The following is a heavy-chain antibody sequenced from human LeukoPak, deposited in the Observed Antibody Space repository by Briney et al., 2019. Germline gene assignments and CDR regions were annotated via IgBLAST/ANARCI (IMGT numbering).Heavy chain of an antibody. CDR1: GGSINSGRYY. CDR2: ISTSGRT. CDR3: ARGLHGYTYGYVPWELYYYMDV. D-gene: IGHD5-18*01. Sequence: SETLSLTCNVSGGSINSGRYYWSWIRQPAGRGLEWIGHISTSGRTSYSPSLKSRVTISVDTSKNQFSLKMSSVSAADTAVYYCARGLHGYTYGYVPWELYYYMDVWGKGTTVTISS. J-gene: IGHJ6*03. V-gene: IGHV4-61*09.